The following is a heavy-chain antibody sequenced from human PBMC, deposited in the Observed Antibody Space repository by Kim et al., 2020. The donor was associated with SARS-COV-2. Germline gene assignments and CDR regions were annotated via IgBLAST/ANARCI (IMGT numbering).Heavy chain of an antibody. Sequence: SETLSLTCTVSGGSISSYYWSWIRQPPGKGLEWIGYIYYSGSTNYNPSLKSRVTISVDTSKNQFSLKLSSVTAADTAVYYCAYDSANDAFDIWGQGTMVTVSS. CDR2: IYYSGST. CDR3: AYDSANDAFDI. D-gene: IGHD3-22*01. CDR1: GGSISSYY. J-gene: IGHJ3*02. V-gene: IGHV4-59*08.